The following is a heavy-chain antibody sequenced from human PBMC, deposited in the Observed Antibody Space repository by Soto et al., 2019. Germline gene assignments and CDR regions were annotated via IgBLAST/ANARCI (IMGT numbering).Heavy chain of an antibody. CDR3: ARPASGGSRDAFDV. D-gene: IGHD2-15*01. CDR1: GYSFATYW. CDR2: IYPGDSDI. Sequence: GESLKISCKASGYSFATYWIGWVRQMPGKGLEWMGIIYPGDSDIRYSPSFEGQVTISADKSISTAYLQWGSLKASDTAMYYCARPASGGSRDAFDVWGQGTTVSVSS. J-gene: IGHJ3*01. V-gene: IGHV5-51*01.